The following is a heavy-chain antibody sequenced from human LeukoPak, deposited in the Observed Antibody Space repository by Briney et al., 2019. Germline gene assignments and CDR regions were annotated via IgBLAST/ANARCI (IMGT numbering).Heavy chain of an antibody. D-gene: IGHD3-3*01. CDR2: TSYDGITT. J-gene: IGHJ6*03. CDR3: AKEAALYDFWSGYSFPDYYYYYMDV. V-gene: IGHV3-30*04. CDR1: GFTLGPYA. Sequence: PGGSLRLSCAASGFTLGPYAMHWVRQAPGKGLEWLAVTSYDGITTYYADSVKGRFTISRDNSKNTLYLQMNSLRAEDTAVYYCAKEAALYDFWSGYSFPDYYYYYMDVWGKGTTVTVSS.